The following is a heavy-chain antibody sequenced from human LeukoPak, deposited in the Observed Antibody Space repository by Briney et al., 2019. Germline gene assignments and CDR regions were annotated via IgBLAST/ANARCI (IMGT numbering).Heavy chain of an antibody. CDR1: GFTFSSYW. Sequence: PGGSLRLSCAASGFTFSSYWMSWVRQAPGKGLEWVANIKQDGSEKYYVDSVTGRFTISRDNAKNSLYLRMNSLRAEDTAVYYCARSEMATIGTPLDYWGQGTLVTVSS. D-gene: IGHD5-24*01. V-gene: IGHV3-7*01. CDR3: ARSEMATIGTPLDY. J-gene: IGHJ4*02. CDR2: IKQDGSEK.